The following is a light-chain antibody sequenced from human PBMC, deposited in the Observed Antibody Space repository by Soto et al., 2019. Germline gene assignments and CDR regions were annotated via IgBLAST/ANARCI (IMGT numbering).Light chain of an antibody. V-gene: IGLV2-8*01. CDR1: SSDVGGYNY. J-gene: IGLJ2*01. CDR3: CSYAGSNDVV. Sequence: QSALTQPPSASGSLGQSVTISCTGTSSDVGGYNYVSWYQHHPGKAPKLMIYEVNKRPSGVPDRFSGSKSGNTASLTVSGLQAEDEDNYYCCSYAGSNDVVFGGGTKLTVL. CDR2: EVN.